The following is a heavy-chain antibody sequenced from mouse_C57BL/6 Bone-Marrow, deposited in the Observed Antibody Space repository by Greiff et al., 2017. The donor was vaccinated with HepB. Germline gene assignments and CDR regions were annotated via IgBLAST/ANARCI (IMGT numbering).Heavy chain of an antibody. J-gene: IGHJ1*03. D-gene: IGHD1-1*01. CDR3: ARDYYGSRWYFDV. CDR2: IYPRSGNT. V-gene: IGHV1-81*01. Sequence: VQLQQSGAELARPGASVKLSCKASGYTFTSYGISWVKQRTGQGLEWIGEIYPRSGNTYYNEKFKGKATLTADKSSSTVYMELRSLTSEDSAVYFCARDYYGSRWYFDVWGTGTTVTVSS. CDR1: GYTFTSYG.